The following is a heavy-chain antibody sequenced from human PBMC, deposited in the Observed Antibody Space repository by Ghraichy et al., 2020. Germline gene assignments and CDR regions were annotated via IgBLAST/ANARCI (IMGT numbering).Heavy chain of an antibody. CDR2: IYHTGTT. CDR3: ARVSSGTFGAIEH. D-gene: IGHD1-1*01. J-gene: IGHJ4*02. V-gene: IGHV4-4*02. Sequence: SETLSLTCAVSGASIRSTNWWRWVRQPPGKGLEWIGEIYHTGTTNYNPSLKSRVTISTDESKNQFSLKVTSVTAADTAVYYCARVSSGTFGAIEHWGQGTLITVSS. CDR1: GASIRSTNW.